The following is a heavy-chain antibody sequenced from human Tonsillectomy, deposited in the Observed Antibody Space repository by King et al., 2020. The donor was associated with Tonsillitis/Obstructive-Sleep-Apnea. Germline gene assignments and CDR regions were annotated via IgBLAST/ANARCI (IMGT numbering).Heavy chain of an antibody. D-gene: IGHD3-9*01. J-gene: IGHJ4*02. Sequence: TLKESGPTLVKPTQTLTLTCNLSGFSLSTSGVGVGWIRQPPGKALEWLALIYWDDDKRYRPSLKSRLTITKDTSKNQVVLTMTNMDPVDTATYYCAPWGAEYDTSHFDSWGQGTLVTVSS. CDR2: IYWDDDK. CDR3: APWGAEYDTSHFDS. V-gene: IGHV2-5*02. CDR1: GFSLSTSGVG.